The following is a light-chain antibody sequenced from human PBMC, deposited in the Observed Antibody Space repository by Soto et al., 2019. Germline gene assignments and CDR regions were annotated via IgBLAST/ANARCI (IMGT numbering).Light chain of an antibody. CDR3: SSYAGSSNV. Sequence: QSVLTQPPSASGSPGRSVAISCTVTSSDVGGYNYVSWYQQHPGKAPKLMIYEVNKRPSGVPDRFSGSTSGNTASLTVSGLQAEDEADYYCSSYAGSSNVFGTGTKVTVL. V-gene: IGLV2-8*01. J-gene: IGLJ1*01. CDR1: SSDVGGYNY. CDR2: EVN.